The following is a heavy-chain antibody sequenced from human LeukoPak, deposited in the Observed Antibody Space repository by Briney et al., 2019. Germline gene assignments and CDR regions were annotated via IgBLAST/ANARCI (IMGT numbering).Heavy chain of an antibody. CDR3: AKDWLWGPIVGHTDMGY. Sequence: PGGSLRLSCAASGFTFSSYAMSWVRQAPGKGLEWVSAISGSGGSTYYADSVKGRFTISRDNSKNTLYLQTNSLRAEDTAVYYCAKDWLWGPIVGHTDMGYWGQGTLVTVSS. D-gene: IGHD5-18*01. CDR2: ISGSGGST. J-gene: IGHJ4*02. V-gene: IGHV3-23*01. CDR1: GFTFSSYA.